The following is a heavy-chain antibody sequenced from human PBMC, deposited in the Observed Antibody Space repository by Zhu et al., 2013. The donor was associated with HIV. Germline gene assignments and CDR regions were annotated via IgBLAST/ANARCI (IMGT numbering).Heavy chain of an antibody. D-gene: IGHD1-26*01. CDR3: ASLSGSYFRALDM. J-gene: IGHJ3*02. CDR2: SSAYSGDT. Sequence: QVQLVQSGAEVKKPGASVKVSCTTSGYTFSTRAISWVRQAPGQGLEWMGWSSAYSGDTNSAQNFQGRLTMTTDTSTSTAHMELRSLRSDDTAVYYCASLSGSYFRALDMWGQG. V-gene: IGHV1-18*01. CDR1: GYTFSTRA.